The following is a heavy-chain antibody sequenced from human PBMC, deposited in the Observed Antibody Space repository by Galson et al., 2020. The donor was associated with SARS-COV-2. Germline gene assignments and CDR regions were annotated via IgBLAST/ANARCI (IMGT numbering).Heavy chain of an antibody. Sequence: GESLKISCAASGFAFGDAWMSWVRQAPGKGLEWVGRIKSTTDGGTAEYSEPLTSRFFISRDDSERMLYLHMSTLHRDDTGVYYCATDKGGGITVAGQLDYWGQGALVTVSS. CDR3: ATDKGGGITVAGQLDY. J-gene: IGHJ4*02. D-gene: IGHD6-19*01. CDR2: IKSTTDGGTA. CDR1: GFAFGDAW. V-gene: IGHV3-15*01.